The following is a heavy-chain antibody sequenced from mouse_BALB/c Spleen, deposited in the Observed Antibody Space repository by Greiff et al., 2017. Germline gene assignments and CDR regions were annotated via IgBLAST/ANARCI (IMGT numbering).Heavy chain of an antibody. Sequence: EVKLMESGGGLVQPGGSRKLSCAASGFTFSSFGMHWVRQAPEKGLEWVAYISSGSSTIYYADTVKGRFTISRDNPKNTLFLQMTSLRSEDTAMYYCARRGNYHWYFDVWGAGTTVTVSS. CDR2: ISSGSSTI. D-gene: IGHD2-1*01. CDR3: ARRGNYHWYFDV. V-gene: IGHV5-17*02. J-gene: IGHJ1*01. CDR1: GFTFSSFG.